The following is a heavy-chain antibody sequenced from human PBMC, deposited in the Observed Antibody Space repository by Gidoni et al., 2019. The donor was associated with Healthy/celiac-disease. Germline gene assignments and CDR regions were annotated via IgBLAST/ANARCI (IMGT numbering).Heavy chain of an antibody. V-gene: IGHV3-23*01. D-gene: IGHD6-19*01. Sequence: EVQLLESGGGLVQPGGSLRLSCSSSGFTFSSYAMSWVRQAPGKGLEWVSAIRGRGGSTYYADSVKGRLTISRDNSKNTLYLQMNSLRAEDTAVYYGAKGVGAVAGNYFDYWGQGTLVTVSS. CDR3: AKGVGAVAGNYFDY. J-gene: IGHJ4*02. CDR2: IRGRGGST. CDR1: GFTFSSYA.